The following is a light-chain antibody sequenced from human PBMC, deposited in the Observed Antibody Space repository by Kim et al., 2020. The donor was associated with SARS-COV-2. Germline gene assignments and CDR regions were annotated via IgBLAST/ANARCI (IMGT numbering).Light chain of an antibody. V-gene: IGLV3-21*04. J-gene: IGLJ3*02. CDR3: QVWDRNSNHGV. CDR2: YDS. CDR1: NIGINS. Sequence: SYELTQPPSMSVAPGKTAKITCGVDNIGINSVHWYQQMPGQAPVLVIYYDSDRPSGIPERFSGSNSGNTATLTITGVEAGDEADYYCQVWDRNSNHGVFGGGTKLTVL.